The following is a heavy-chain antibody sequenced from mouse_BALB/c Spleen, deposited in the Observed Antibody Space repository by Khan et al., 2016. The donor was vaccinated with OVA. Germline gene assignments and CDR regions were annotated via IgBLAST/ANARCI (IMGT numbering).Heavy chain of an antibody. CDR3: AREEALYYFDY. D-gene: IGHD3-2*02. V-gene: IGHV1-76*01. J-gene: IGHJ2*01. CDR2: IHPGTDNT. Sequence: QVQLKESGAELVRPGASVKLSCKTSGYIFTSYWIHWVKQRSSQGLEWIARIHPGTDNTYFNEKLKDKATLTADKSSSTAYMQLSSLKSEDSAVYFCAREEALYYFDYWGQGTTLTVSS. CDR1: GYIFTSYW.